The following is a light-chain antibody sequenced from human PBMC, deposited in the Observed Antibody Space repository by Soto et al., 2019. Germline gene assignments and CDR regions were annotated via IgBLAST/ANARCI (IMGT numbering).Light chain of an antibody. V-gene: IGLV3-21*04. CDR1: NIGSKS. CDR2: HDS. Sequence: SYELTQPPSVSVAPGKTARITCGGNNIGSKSVHWYQQKPGQAPVLVIYHDSDRPLGIPERFSGSNSGNTATLTISRVETGDEADYYCQVWDSSSDHLYVFGTGTKVTVL. J-gene: IGLJ1*01. CDR3: QVWDSSSDHLYV.